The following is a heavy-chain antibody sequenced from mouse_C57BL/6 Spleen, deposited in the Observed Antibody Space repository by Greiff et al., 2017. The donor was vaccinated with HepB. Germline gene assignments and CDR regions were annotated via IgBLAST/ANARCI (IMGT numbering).Heavy chain of an antibody. CDR1: GYSITSGYY. D-gene: IGHD2-10*02. J-gene: IGHJ1*03. Sequence: EVKLKESGPGLVKPSQSLSLTCSVTGYSITSGYYWNWIRQFPGNKLEWMGYISYDGSNNYNPSLKNRISITRDTSKNQFFLKLNSVTTEDTATYYCAREGYGPYWYFDVWGTGTTVTVSS. CDR2: ISYDGSN. V-gene: IGHV3-6*01. CDR3: AREGYGPYWYFDV.